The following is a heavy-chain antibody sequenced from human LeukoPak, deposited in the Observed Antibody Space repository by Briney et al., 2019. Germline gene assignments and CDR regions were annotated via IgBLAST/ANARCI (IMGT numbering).Heavy chain of an antibody. J-gene: IGHJ4*02. V-gene: IGHV3-23*01. CDR2: ISGSGGST. D-gene: IGHD5-18*01. CDR3: AKDSQLWLEGEGDY. Sequence: GGSLRLSCAASGFTFSSYAMSWVRQAPGKGLEWVSAISGSGGSTYYADSVKGRFTISRDNSKNTLYLQMNSLRAEDTAVYYCAKDSQLWLEGEGDYWGQGTLVTVSS. CDR1: GFTFSSYA.